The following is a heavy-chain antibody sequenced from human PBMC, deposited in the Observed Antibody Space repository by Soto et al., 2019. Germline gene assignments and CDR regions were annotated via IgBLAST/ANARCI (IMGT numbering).Heavy chain of an antibody. CDR1: AFTYSSYA. CDR2: ISYDGSNK. Sequence: RGSLRLSCAASAFTYSSYATHRVRQAPGKGLEWLAVISYDGSNKFYEYCVKGRFTISRDNSKNTPYLQMHSLRAEDTAVYYCARDEGYGDFHIDYWGQGTLVNVS. J-gene: IGHJ4*02. CDR3: ARDEGYGDFHIDY. D-gene: IGHD4-17*01. V-gene: IGHV3-30-3*01.